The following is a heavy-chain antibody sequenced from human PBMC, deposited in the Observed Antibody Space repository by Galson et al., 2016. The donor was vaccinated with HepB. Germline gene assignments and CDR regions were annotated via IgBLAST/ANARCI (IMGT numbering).Heavy chain of an antibody. CDR2: IYSGGGT. CDR1: GGSISSGSYY. V-gene: IGHV4-61*02. D-gene: IGHD1-26*01. Sequence: TLSLTCNVSGGSISSGSYYWSWIRQPAGKGLDWIGRIYSGGGTNYNPSLKSRVTISADTSKNQFSLKLSSVTAADTAMYYCATSGLRSGAFDIWGQGTKVTVSS. CDR3: ATSGLRSGAFDI. J-gene: IGHJ3*02.